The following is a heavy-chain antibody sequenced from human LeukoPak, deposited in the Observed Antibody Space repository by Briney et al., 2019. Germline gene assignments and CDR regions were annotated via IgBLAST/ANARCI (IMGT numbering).Heavy chain of an antibody. V-gene: IGHV1-8*01. CDR3: ARGDVLLDAFDI. Sequence: GASVEVSCKASGYTFTSYDINWVRQATGQGLEWMGWMNPNSGNTGYAQKFQGRVTMTRNTSISTAYMELSSLRSEDTAVYYCARGDVLLDAFDIWGQGTMVTVSS. J-gene: IGHJ3*02. D-gene: IGHD3-10*01. CDR2: MNPNSGNT. CDR1: GYTFTSYD.